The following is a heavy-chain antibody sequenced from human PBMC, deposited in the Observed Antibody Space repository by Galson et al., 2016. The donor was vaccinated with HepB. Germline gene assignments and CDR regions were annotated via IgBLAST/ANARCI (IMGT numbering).Heavy chain of an antibody. J-gene: IGHJ4*02. V-gene: IGHV3-53*01. Sequence: SLRLSCAGLGVSVSTSYISWVRQAPGKGLEWVSVMYNSGGTTYAESVRGRFTVSRDNSKNTLYLQMNGLRAEDTAVYYCAREFGGHCKDASCRYFDTWGQGTLVTVSS. CDR1: GVSVSTSY. D-gene: IGHD3-16*01. CDR3: AREFGGHCKDASCRYFDT. CDR2: MYNSGGT.